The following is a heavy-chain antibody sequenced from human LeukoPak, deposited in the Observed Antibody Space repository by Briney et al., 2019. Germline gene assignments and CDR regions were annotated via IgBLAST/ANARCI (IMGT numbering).Heavy chain of an antibody. CDR3: VKDTVAGTPTYYFDY. V-gene: IGHV3-64D*06. D-gene: IGHD6-19*01. Sequence: GGSLRLSCAASGFTFSSYAMSWVRQAPGKGLEYVSAISSNGGSTYYADSMKGRFTISRDNSKNTLYLQMSSLRAEDTAVYYCVKDTVAGTPTYYFDYWGQGTLVTVSS. CDR2: ISSNGGST. J-gene: IGHJ4*02. CDR1: GFTFSSYA.